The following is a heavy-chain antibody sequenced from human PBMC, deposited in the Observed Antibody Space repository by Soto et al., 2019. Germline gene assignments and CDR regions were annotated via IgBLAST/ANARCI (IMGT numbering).Heavy chain of an antibody. J-gene: IGHJ5*02. CDR3: ARGTPSPLIVRSSRGPWFDP. V-gene: IGHV4-59*08. CDR1: GGSISSYY. D-gene: IGHD2-15*01. Sequence: SETLSLTCTVSGGSISSYYWSWIRQPPGNGLEWIGDMYYGGRTNYNPSLKSRVTISVDTSKMQVSLKLSSVTAADTAVYFCARGTPSPLIVRSSRGPWFDPWGQGTLVTAPQ. CDR2: MYYGGRT.